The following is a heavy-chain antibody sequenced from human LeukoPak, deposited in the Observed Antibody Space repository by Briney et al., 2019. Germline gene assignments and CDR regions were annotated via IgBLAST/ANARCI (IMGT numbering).Heavy chain of an antibody. J-gene: IGHJ4*02. CDR2: ISDDGSDK. CDR3: AKEGSSGWYSFFDY. CDR1: GFTFSRHG. D-gene: IGHD6-19*01. Sequence: GRSLRLSCAASGFTFSRHGMHWVRQAPGKGLEWVAVISDDGSDKYYADSVKGRFTISRDNSKNTLFLQTNTLRPEDTAVYYCAKEGSSGWYSFFDYWGPGTLVTVSS. V-gene: IGHV3-30*18.